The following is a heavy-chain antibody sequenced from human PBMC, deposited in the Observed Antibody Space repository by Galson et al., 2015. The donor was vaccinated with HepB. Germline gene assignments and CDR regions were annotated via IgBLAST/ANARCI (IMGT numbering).Heavy chain of an antibody. CDR2: ISSSSSYI. CDR1: GFTFSSYS. D-gene: IGHD5-12*01. Sequence: SLRLSCAASGFTFSSYSMNWVRQAPGKGLEWVSSISSSSSYIYYADSVKGRFTISRDNAKNSLYLQMNSLRAEDTAVYYCARDPMYGGYGYYYYYMDVWGKGTTVTVS. V-gene: IGHV3-21*01. CDR3: ARDPMYGGYGYYYYYMDV. J-gene: IGHJ6*03.